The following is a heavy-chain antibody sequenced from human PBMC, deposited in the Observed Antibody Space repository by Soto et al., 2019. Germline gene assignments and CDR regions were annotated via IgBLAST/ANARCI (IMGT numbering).Heavy chain of an antibody. CDR1: GGTFSSYT. CDR2: IIPILGIA. J-gene: IGHJ2*01. Sequence: QVQLVQSGAEVKKPGSSVKVSCKASGGTFSSYTISWVRQAPGQGLEWMGRIIPILGIANYAQKFQGRVTITADKSTSTAYMELSSLRSEDTAVYYCAKRIDYGSEGAWYFDLWGRGTLVTVSS. CDR3: AKRIDYGSEGAWYFDL. D-gene: IGHD6-25*01. V-gene: IGHV1-69*02.